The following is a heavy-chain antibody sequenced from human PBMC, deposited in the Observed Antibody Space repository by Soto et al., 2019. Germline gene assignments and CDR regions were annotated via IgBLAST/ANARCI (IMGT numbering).Heavy chain of an antibody. Sequence: QVQLQESGPGLVKPSQTLSLTCTVSGDPISGGGFFWSWIRQHPGEGLEWIGYIYYSGSTYYNPSRKSRVNISVDTSKNHFSLTLGSVTAPDTAVYYCARGAMLRGPGYYYALDVWGQGTTVTVSS. J-gene: IGHJ6*02. D-gene: IGHD3-10*01. V-gene: IGHV4-31*03. CDR2: IYYSGST. CDR3: ARGAMLRGPGYYYALDV. CDR1: GDPISGGGFF.